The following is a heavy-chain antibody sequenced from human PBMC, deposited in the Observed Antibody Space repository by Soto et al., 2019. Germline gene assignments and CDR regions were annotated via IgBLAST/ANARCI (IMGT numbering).Heavy chain of an antibody. V-gene: IGHV1-58*02. CDR3: AAALPPPDIVATRYYYYGMDV. CDR2: IVVGSGNT. J-gene: IGHJ6*02. D-gene: IGHD5-12*01. Sequence: QMQLVQSGPEVKKPGTSVKVSCKASGFTFTSSAMQWVRQARGQRLEWIGWIVVGSGNTNYAQKFQERVTITRDMSTSTAYMELSSLRSEDTAVYYCAAALPPPDIVATRYYYYGMDVWGQGTTVTVSS. CDR1: GFTFTSSA.